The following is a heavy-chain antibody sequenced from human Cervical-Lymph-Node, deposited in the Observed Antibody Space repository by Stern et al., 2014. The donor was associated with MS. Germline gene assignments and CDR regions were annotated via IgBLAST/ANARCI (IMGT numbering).Heavy chain of an antibody. J-gene: IGHJ4*02. CDR3: ARDTSSPERSDW. CDR2: MTNVGST. Sequence: EVQLVESGGGVIQPGGSLRLSCTASGFTVSRDYMTWVRQAPGQGLEWVSLMTNVGSTFYTDAVKGRFTISRDDSKNTVYLHMTSLRAEDTAMYYCARDTSSPERSDWWGQGTLVTVSS. CDR1: GFTVSRDY. D-gene: IGHD1-1*01. V-gene: IGHV3-53*01.